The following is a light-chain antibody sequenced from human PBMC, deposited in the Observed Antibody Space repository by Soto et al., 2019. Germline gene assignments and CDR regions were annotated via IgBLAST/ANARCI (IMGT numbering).Light chain of an antibody. V-gene: IGLV2-14*01. J-gene: IGLJ1*01. CDR2: EVS. CDR1: NSDVGGYNY. CDR3: SSYTSSSTLYV. Sequence: QSVLTQPASVSGSPGQSITISCTGTNSDVGGYNYVSWYQQHPGKAPKLIIYEVSNRPSGVSNRFSGSKSGNTASLTTSGLQAEDESDYYCSSYTSSSTLYVFGTGTKVT.